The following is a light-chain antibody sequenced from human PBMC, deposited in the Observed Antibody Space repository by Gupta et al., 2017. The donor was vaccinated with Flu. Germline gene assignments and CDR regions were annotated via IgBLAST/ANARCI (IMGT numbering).Light chain of an antibody. J-gene: IGLJ1*01. CDR1: ALPKQY. V-gene: IGLV3-25*02. CDR3: QSADSSGSYV. Sequence: SYELTQPPSVSVSPGQTARIPCSGDALPKQYAHWYQQKPGQAPVVVIYKDIERPSGIPERFSGSSSGTTLTLTICGVEADDEADYYCQSADSSGSYVFGTGTKVTVL. CDR2: KDI.